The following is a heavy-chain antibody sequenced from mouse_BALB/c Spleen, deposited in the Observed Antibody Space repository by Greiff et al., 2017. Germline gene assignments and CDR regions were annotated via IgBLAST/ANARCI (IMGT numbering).Heavy chain of an antibody. CDR1: GYSITSDYA. CDR2: ISYSGST. D-gene: IGHD1-1*01. J-gene: IGHJ3*01. Sequence: VQLKESGPGLVKPSQSLSLTCTVTGYSITSDYAWNWIRQFPGNKLEWMGYISYSGSTSYNPSLKSRISITRDTSKNQFFLQLNSVTTEDTATYYCARRGLSYEAWFAYWGQGTLVTVSA. CDR3: ARRGLSYEAWFAY. V-gene: IGHV3-2*02.